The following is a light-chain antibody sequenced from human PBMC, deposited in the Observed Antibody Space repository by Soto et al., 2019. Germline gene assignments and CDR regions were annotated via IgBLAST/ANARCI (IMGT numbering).Light chain of an antibody. CDR1: SSDVGGYKD. Sequence: QSVLTQPRSVSGSPGQSVTISCTGTSSDVGGYKDVSWYQQHPGKAPKLMIYDVSKRPSGVPDRFSGSKSGNTASLTISGLQAEDEADYYCCSYAGSYSVVFGGGTKVTVL. J-gene: IGLJ2*01. CDR3: CSYAGSYSVV. CDR2: DVS. V-gene: IGLV2-11*01.